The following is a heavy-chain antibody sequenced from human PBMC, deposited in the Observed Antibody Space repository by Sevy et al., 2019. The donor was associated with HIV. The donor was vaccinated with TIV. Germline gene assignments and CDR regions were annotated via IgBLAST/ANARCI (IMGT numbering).Heavy chain of an antibody. CDR2: FSGSGTRT. CDR3: AKGGGHYDPDEIGYYFYYYNMDV. J-gene: IGHJ6*03. Sequence: GGSLRLSCAVSGFSFDSYGMTWVRQAPGKGLEWVSGFSGSGTRTYYADSVKGRFSISRDNSKNRLYLQMNSLRSEDTAIYYCAKGGGHYDPDEIGYYFYYYNMDVWGKGTTVTVSS. V-gene: IGHV3-23*01. D-gene: IGHD3-22*01. CDR1: GFSFDSYG.